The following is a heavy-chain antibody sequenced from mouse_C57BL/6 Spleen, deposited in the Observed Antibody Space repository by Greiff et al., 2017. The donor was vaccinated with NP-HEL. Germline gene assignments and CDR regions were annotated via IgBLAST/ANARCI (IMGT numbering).Heavy chain of an antibody. CDR3: ASSYGNYYPDY. D-gene: IGHD2-1*01. CDR2: IYPGSGNT. Sequence: QVQLQQSGAELVRPGASVKLSCKASGYTFTDYYINWVKQRPGQGLEWIARIYPGSGNTYYNEKFKGKATLTAEKSSSTAYMQLSSLTSEDSAVYFCASSYGNYYPDYWGQGTTLTVSS. J-gene: IGHJ2*01. V-gene: IGHV1-76*01. CDR1: GYTFTDYY.